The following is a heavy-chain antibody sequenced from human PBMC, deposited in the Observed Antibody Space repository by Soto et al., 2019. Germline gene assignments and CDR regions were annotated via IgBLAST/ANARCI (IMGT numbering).Heavy chain of an antibody. Sequence: QVQLQESGPGLVKPSQTLSLTCTVSGGSISSGGYYWSWIRQHPGKGLEWIGYIYYSGSTYYNPSLKGRVTISVDTSKNQFSLKLSSVTAADTAVYYCARDHGNGDYVGPHIDYWGQGTLVTVSS. CDR3: ARDHGNGDYVGPHIDY. D-gene: IGHD4-17*01. V-gene: IGHV4-31*03. J-gene: IGHJ4*02. CDR2: IYYSGST. CDR1: GGSISSGGYY.